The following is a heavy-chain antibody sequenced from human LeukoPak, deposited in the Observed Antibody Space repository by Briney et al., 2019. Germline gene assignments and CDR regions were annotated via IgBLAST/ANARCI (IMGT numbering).Heavy chain of an antibody. CDR2: IYYSGST. CDR1: GGSISRSSHY. V-gene: IGHV4-39*07. Sequence: SETLSLTCTVSGGSISRSSHYWGWIRQPPGKGLAWIGSIYYSGSTYYNPSLKSRVTISVDTSKNQFSLKLTSVTAADTAVYYCASTHSGSYRFDWFDPWGQGTLVTVSS. D-gene: IGHD1-26*01. J-gene: IGHJ5*02. CDR3: ASTHSGSYRFDWFDP.